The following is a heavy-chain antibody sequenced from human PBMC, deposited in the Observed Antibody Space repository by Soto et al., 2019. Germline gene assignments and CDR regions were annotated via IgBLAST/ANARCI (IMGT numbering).Heavy chain of an antibody. D-gene: IGHD6-13*01. J-gene: IGHJ5*02. CDR3: ARGSGAAGTLTGKNWFDP. CDR2: IYYSGST. V-gene: IGHV4-59*01. CDR1: GGSISSYY. Sequence: ETLSLTCTVSGGSISSYYWSWIRQPPGKGLEWIGYIYYSGSTNYNPSLKSRVTISVDTSKNQFSLKLSSVTAADTAVYYCARGSGAAGTLTGKNWFDPWGQGTLVTVSS.